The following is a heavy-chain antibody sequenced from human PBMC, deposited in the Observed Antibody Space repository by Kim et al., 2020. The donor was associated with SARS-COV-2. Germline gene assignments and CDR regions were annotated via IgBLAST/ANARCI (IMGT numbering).Heavy chain of an antibody. V-gene: IGHV3-30*07. J-gene: IGHJ4*02. Sequence: RFTITRDNSKNTLYLQMNGLRAEDTAVYYCARDTHLGYCSSTGCSNVDYWGQGTLVTVSS. CDR3: ARDTHLGYCSSTGCSNVDY. D-gene: IGHD2-2*01.